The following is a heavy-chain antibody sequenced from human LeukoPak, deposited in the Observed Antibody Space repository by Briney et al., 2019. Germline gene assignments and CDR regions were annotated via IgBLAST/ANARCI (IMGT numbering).Heavy chain of an antibody. CDR2: INHSGST. J-gene: IGHJ5*02. Sequence: SETLSLTCPVYGGSFSGYYWSWIRQPPGKGLEWIGEINHSGSTNYNPSLKSRVTISVDTSKNQFSLKLSSVTAADPAVYYCARGCMGTLNWFDPRGEGTLVTVSS. CDR1: GGSFSGYY. V-gene: IGHV4-34*01. CDR3: ARGCMGTLNWFDP. D-gene: IGHD1-1*01.